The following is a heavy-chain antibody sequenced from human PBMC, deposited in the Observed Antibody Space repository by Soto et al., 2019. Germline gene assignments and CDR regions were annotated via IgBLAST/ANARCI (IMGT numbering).Heavy chain of an antibody. CDR3: ARGWSRYSYGVVLLGYFDY. D-gene: IGHD5-18*01. CDR2: IIPIFGTA. CDR1: GGTFSSYA. J-gene: IGHJ4*02. Sequence: QVQLVQSGAEVKKPGSSVKVSCKASGGTFSSYAISWVRQAPGQGLEWMGGIIPIFGTANYAQKFQGRVTITADKSTSTAYRELSSLRSEDTAVYYCARGWSRYSYGVVLLGYFDYWGQGTLVTVSS. V-gene: IGHV1-69*06.